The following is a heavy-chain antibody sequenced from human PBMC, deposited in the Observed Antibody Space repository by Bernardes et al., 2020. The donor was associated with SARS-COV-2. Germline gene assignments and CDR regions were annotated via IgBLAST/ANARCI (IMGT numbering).Heavy chain of an antibody. CDR2: IHSDGNT. D-gene: IGHD7-27*01. J-gene: IGHJ6*02. V-gene: IGHV3-66*01. CDR3: AREQFPGYYGMDV. Sequence: GGSLRLSCAASGYTVSSEYMSWVRQAPGKGLEWVSIIHSDGNTHYADSVKGRFTISRDNSENTVHLQMNSLRAEDTPVYYCAREQFPGYYGMDVWGQGTTVTVS. CDR1: GYTVSSEY.